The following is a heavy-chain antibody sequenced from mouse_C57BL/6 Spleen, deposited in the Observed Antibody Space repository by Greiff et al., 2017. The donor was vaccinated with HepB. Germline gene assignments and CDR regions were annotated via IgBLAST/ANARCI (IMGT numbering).Heavy chain of an antibody. D-gene: IGHD1-1*02. V-gene: IGHV1-69*01. Sequence: VQLQQSGAELVMPGASVKLSCKASGYTFTSYWMHWVKQRPGQGLEWIGEIDPSDSYTNYNQKFKGKSTLTVDKSSSTAYMQLSRLTSEDSAVYYCAGRVASYGYFDDWGQGTTLTVSS. CDR3: AGRVASYGYFDD. CDR2: IDPSDSYT. J-gene: IGHJ2*01. CDR1: GYTFTSYW.